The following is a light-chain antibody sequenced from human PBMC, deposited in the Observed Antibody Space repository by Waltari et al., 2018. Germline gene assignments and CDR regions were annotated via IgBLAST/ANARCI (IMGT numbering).Light chain of an antibody. Sequence: SSELTQDPAVSVALGQTVRITCQGDSLRYYYANWYRKKPGQAPLLVIDVKNNPPSGIPDRFSGSYSGDTASLTITGAQAEDEADYYCTARDSNGNTFVFGPATKVTVL. V-gene: IGLV3-19*01. CDR1: SLRYYY. J-gene: IGLJ1*01. CDR3: TARDSNGNTFV. CDR2: VKN.